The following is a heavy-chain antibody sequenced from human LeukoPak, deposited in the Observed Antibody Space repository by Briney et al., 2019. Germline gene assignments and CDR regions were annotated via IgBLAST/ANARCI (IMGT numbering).Heavy chain of an antibody. Sequence: GGSLRLSCAASGFTFSSYAMSWVRQAPGKWLEWVSVIYSGGSTYYADSVKGRFTISRDNSKNTLYLQMNSLRAEDTAVYYCAKGDITMIPDWGQGTLVTVSS. CDR1: GFTFSSYA. J-gene: IGHJ4*02. CDR2: IYSGGST. CDR3: AKGDITMIPD. D-gene: IGHD3-22*01. V-gene: IGHV3-23*03.